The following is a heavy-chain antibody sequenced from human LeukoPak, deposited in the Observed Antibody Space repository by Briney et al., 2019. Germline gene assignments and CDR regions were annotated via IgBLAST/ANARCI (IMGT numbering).Heavy chain of an antibody. V-gene: IGHV3-11*01. CDR1: GFTFSDYY. Sequence: GGSLRLSCAVSGFTFSDYYMSWIRQAPRNGLEWVSYISSSGTTIYYADSVKGRFTISGDNTKNSLYLQMNSLRAEDTAVYYCARDGAAVTTHLGFFQHWGQGTLVTVSS. CDR3: ARDGAAVTTHLGFFQH. D-gene: IGHD4-17*01. J-gene: IGHJ1*01. CDR2: ISSSGTTI.